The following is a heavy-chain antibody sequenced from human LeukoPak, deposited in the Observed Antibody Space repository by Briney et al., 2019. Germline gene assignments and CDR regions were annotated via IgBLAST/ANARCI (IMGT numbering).Heavy chain of an antibody. CDR2: INPDGSEK. V-gene: IGHV3-7*01. J-gene: IGHJ4*02. CDR3: ARDLNWETY. Sequence: GGSLRLSCAASGFTFSSHWVTWVRQAPGKGLEWVANINPDGSEKHYVDFVKGRFTISRDNAKNTLYLQMSSLRADDTAEFYCARDLNWETYWGQGILVTVSS. D-gene: IGHD7-27*01. CDR1: GFTFSSHW.